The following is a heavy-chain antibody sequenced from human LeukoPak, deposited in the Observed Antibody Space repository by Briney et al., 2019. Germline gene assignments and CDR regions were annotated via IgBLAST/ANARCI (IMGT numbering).Heavy chain of an antibody. CDR2: ISSSSSYI. CDR3: ARDRGYCLDP. V-gene: IGHV3-21*01. J-gene: IGHJ5*02. CDR1: GFTFSSYE. Sequence: GGSLRLSCAASGFTFSSYEMNWVRQAPGKGLEWVSSISSSSSYIYYADSVKGRFTISRDNAKNSLYLQMNSLRAEGTAVYYCARDRGYCLDPWGQGTLVTVSS. D-gene: IGHD2-15*01.